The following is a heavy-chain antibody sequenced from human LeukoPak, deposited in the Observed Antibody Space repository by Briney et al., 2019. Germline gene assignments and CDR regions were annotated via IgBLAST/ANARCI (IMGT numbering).Heavy chain of an antibody. CDR1: GYTFTSYG. Sequence: GASVKVSCKASGYTFTSYGISWVRQAPGQGLEWMGWISAYNGNTNYAQKLQGRVTMTTDTSTSTAYMELSSLRSEDTAVYYCASQEGLRDLYYYYYMDVWGKGTTVTISS. CDR2: ISAYNGNT. J-gene: IGHJ6*03. CDR3: ASQEGLRDLYYYYYMDV. D-gene: IGHD2-15*01. V-gene: IGHV1-18*01.